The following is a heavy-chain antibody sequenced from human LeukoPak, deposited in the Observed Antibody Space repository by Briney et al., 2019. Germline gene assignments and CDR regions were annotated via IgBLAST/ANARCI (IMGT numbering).Heavy chain of an antibody. CDR3: ARGRANYDSIGYYY. CDR2: IYSSGTT. J-gene: IGHJ4*02. Sequence: SETLSLTCSVSGGSINNYYRTWMRQPPGKGLEWIGYIYSSGTTKYNPSLKSRVTIAIDTSRNKISLKLSSVTAADTAVYYCARGRANYDSIGYYYWGQGILVTVSS. D-gene: IGHD3-22*01. V-gene: IGHV4-59*01. CDR1: GGSINNYY.